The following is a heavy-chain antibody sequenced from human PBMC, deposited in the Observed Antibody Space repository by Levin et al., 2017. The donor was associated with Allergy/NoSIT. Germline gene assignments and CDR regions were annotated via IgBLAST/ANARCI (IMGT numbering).Heavy chain of an antibody. J-gene: IGHJ4*02. CDR2: LKPDGSEK. CDR3: ARDTNEAVAGVDY. CDR1: KFIFSNYW. Sequence: GSLRLSCAASKFIFSNYWMSWVRQAPGKGLEWVATLKPDGSEKYYVDSVKGRFTISRDNAKNSLYLQMNSLRAEDTAVYYCARDTNEAVAGVDYWGQGTLVTVSA. V-gene: IGHV3-7*03. D-gene: IGHD6-19*01.